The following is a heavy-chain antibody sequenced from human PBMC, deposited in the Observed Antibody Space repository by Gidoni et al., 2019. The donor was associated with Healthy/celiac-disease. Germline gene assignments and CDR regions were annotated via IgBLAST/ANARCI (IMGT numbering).Heavy chain of an antibody. D-gene: IGHD2-15*01. CDR1: GFTFSSYW. Sequence: EVQLVESGGGLVQPGGSLRLSCAASGFTFSSYWMRWVRQAPGKGLEWVANIKQDGSEKYYVDSVKGRFTISRDNAKNSLYLQMNSLRAEDTAVYYCARGGTYRSATYNWFDPWGQGTLVTVSS. CDR2: IKQDGSEK. V-gene: IGHV3-7*01. CDR3: ARGGTYRSATYNWFDP. J-gene: IGHJ5*02.